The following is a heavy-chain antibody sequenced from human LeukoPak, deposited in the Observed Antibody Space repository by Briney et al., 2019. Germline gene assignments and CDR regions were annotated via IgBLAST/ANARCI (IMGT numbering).Heavy chain of an antibody. V-gene: IGHV3-7*01. CDR1: GFTFSSYW. Sequence: GGSLRLSCAASGFTFSSYWMSWDRQAPGKGLEWVVNIKQDGSEKYYVDSEKGRFTISRDNAKNSLYLQTNSLRAEDTAVYYCAREVAFYVTDAFDIWGQGTMVTVSS. CDR2: IKQDGSEK. CDR3: AREVAFYVTDAFDI. D-gene: IGHD2/OR15-2a*01. J-gene: IGHJ3*02.